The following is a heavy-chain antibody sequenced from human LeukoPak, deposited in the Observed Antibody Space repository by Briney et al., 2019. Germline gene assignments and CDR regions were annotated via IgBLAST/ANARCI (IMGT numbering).Heavy chain of an antibody. J-gene: IGHJ6*03. CDR2: ISGSGGST. CDR3: AKGSSSSWKTPDYNYMDV. Sequence: PGGSLRLSCAASGFTFSSHGMNWVRQAPGKGLEWVSAISGSGGSTYYADSVKGRFTISRDNSKNTLYLQMNSLRAEDTAVYYCAKGSSSSWKTPDYNYMDVWGKGTTVTVSS. CDR1: GFTFSSHG. V-gene: IGHV3-23*01. D-gene: IGHD6-13*01.